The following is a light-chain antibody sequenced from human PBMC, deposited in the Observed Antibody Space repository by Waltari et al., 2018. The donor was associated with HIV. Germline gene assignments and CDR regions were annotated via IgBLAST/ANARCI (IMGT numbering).Light chain of an antibody. CDR1: RIATKS. CDR2: YDS. J-gene: IGLJ3*02. Sequence: YVLTQPPSVSVAPGRTATISCGGTRIATKSVHWYQQKSGQAPLLVIFYDSDRPSGIPERFSGCNSGSAATLTINRVEAGDEADYFCQVWDETRNHVVFGGGTKLIAL. V-gene: IGLV3-21*04. CDR3: QVWDETRNHVV.